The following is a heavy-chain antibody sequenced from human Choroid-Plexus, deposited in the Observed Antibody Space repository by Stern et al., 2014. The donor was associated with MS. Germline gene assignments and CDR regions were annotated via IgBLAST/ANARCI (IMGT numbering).Heavy chain of an antibody. CDR2: INTNTGGT. CDR1: GYIFTGYY. V-gene: IGHV1-2*02. J-gene: IGHJ6*02. CDR3: ARDQRGITIFGVVTDYYYLGMDV. D-gene: IGHD3-3*01. Sequence: DQLVESGAEVKKPGASVKVACKTSGYIFTGYYIPWVRQAPGQGLEWMAWINTNTGGTKYAQKFQARVTMSRDTSISTAYVELSSLTSADTAVYYCARDQRGITIFGVVTDYYYLGMDVWGQGTTVTVSS.